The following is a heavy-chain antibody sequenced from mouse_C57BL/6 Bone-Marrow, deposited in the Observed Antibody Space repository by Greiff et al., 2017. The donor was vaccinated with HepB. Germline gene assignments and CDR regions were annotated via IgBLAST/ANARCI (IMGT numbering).Heavy chain of an antibody. Sequence: QVQLKESGAELARPGASVKLSCKASGYTFTSYGISWVKQRTGQGLEWIGEIYPRSGNTYYNEKFKGKATLTADKSSSTAYMELRSLTSEDSAVYFCARRWLLRGIAYWGQGTLVTVSA. D-gene: IGHD2-3*01. CDR1: GYTFTSYG. V-gene: IGHV1-81*01. CDR2: IYPRSGNT. CDR3: ARRWLLRGIAY. J-gene: IGHJ3*01.